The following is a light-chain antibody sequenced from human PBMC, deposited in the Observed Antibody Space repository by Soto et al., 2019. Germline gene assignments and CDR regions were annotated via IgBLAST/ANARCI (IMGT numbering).Light chain of an antibody. V-gene: IGLV2-14*01. J-gene: IGLJ2*01. CDR3: SSYTSSSSVV. CDR2: EVS. Sequence: QSALTQPASVSGSPGQSITISCTGTSSDVGGYKYVSWYQQHPGKAPKLMIYEVSNRPSGVSNRFSGSKSGNTASLTISGLQAEDEADCYCSSYTSSSSVVIGGGTKLTVL. CDR1: SSDVGGYKY.